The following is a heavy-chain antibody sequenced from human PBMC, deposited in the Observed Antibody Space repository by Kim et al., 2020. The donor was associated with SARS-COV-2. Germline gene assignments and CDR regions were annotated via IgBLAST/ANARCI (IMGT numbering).Heavy chain of an antibody. J-gene: IGHJ4*02. CDR1: GGSISSSNW. V-gene: IGHV4-4*02. Sequence: SETLSLTCAVSGGSISSSNWWSWVRQPPGKGLEWIGEIYHSGSTNYNPSLKSRVTISVDKSKNQFSLKLSSVTAADTAVYYCARDASLYYDILTGYTRGHRGYFDYWGQGTLVTVSS. D-gene: IGHD3-9*01. CDR2: IYHSGST. CDR3: ARDASLYYDILTGYTRGHRGYFDY.